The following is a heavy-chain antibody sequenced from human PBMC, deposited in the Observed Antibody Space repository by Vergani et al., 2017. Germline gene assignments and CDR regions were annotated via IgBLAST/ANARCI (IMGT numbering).Heavy chain of an antibody. CDR2: ISSSSSTI. Sequence: EVQLVESGGGLVQPGGSLRLSCAASGFTFSSYSMNWVRQAPGKGLEWVSYISSSSSTIYYADSVKGRFTISRDNAKNSLYLQMNSLRAEDTAVYYCARGVPYYYDSSGYYSMLLPPDAFDIWGQGTMVTVSS. CDR3: ARGVPYYYDSSGYYSMLLPPDAFDI. V-gene: IGHV3-48*01. CDR1: GFTFSSYS. J-gene: IGHJ3*02. D-gene: IGHD3-22*01.